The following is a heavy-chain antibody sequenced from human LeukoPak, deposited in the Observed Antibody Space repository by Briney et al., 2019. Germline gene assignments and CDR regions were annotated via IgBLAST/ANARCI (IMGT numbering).Heavy chain of an antibody. Sequence: GGSLRLSCALSGVTFSIYVMHSVREAPDGGLGWGAVISYTGSNKYYADSVKGRFTISRDNSKNTLDLTMNMRRAEDRALYFCAKDTVTMLRGVLSADYHVMDVWGQ. CDR2: ISYTGSNK. J-gene: IGHJ6*02. V-gene: IGHV3-30*18. CDR3: AKDTVTMLRGVLSADYHVMDV. D-gene: IGHD3-10*01. CDR1: GVTFSIYV.